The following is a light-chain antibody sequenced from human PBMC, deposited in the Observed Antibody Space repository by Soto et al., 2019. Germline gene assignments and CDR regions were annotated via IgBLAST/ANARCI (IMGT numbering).Light chain of an antibody. Sequence: QSVLTQPASVSGSPGQSITISCTGTSSDVGNYIFVSWYRQHPGKAPKLMIYDINNRPSGVSNRFSGSKSGNTASLTISGLQADDGADYYCVSYTTSASYVFGTGTKLTVL. CDR2: DIN. CDR1: SSDVGNYIF. CDR3: VSYTTSASYV. V-gene: IGLV2-14*01. J-gene: IGLJ1*01.